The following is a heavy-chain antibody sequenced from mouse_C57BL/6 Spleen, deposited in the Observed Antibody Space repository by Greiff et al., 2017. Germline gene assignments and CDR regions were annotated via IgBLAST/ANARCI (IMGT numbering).Heavy chain of an antibody. CDR1: GFTFSDYY. Sequence: EVKLMESEGGLVQPGRSMKLSCTASGFTFSDYYMAWVRQVPEKGLEWVANINYDGSSTYYLDSLKSRFIISRDNAKNILYLQMSSLKSEDTATYYCARDYYGRDWYFDVWGTGTTVTVSS. V-gene: IGHV5-16*01. J-gene: IGHJ1*03. CDR2: INYDGSST. D-gene: IGHD1-1*01. CDR3: ARDYYGRDWYFDV.